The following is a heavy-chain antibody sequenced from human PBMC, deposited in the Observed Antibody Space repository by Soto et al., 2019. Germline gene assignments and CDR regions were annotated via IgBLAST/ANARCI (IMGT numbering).Heavy chain of an antibody. J-gene: IGHJ4*02. Sequence: EVQLLESGGGLVQRGGSLRLSCAASGFMFSSYVMSWVRQAPGKGLEWVSGVSGSGSRTYYADSVKGRFSICRDNSRNTLYLQLNSLRAEDTAVYYWALLTTVTDADYWGQGTLVTVPS. CDR1: GFMFSSYV. D-gene: IGHD4-17*01. CDR2: VSGSGSRT. CDR3: ALLTTVTDADY. V-gene: IGHV3-23*01.